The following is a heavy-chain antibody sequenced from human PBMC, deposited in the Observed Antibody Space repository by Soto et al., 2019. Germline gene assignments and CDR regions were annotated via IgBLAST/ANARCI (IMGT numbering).Heavy chain of an antibody. V-gene: IGHV3-23*01. J-gene: IGHJ6*02. CDR1: GFTFSSYA. CDR2: ISGSGGST. D-gene: IGHD3-3*01. CDR3: AKEGRRITIFGVVGRYYYGMDV. Sequence: GSLRLSCAASGFTFSSYAMSWVRQAPGKGLEWVSAISGSGGSTYYADSVKGRFTISRDNSKNTLYLQMNSLRAEDTAVYYCAKEGRRITIFGVVGRYYYGMDVWGQGTTVTVSS.